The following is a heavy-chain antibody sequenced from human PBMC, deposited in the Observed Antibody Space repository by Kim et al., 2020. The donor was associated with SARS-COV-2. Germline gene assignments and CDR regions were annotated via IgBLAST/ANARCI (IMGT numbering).Heavy chain of an antibody. Sequence: SETLSLTCTVSGGSISSGGYYWSWIRQHPGKGLEWIGYIYYSGSTYYNPSLKSRVTISVDTSKNQFSLKLSSVTAADTAVYYCARGGKSGYSYGPYYWGQGTLVTVSS. CDR3: ARGGKSGYSYGPYY. V-gene: IGHV4-31*03. J-gene: IGHJ4*02. D-gene: IGHD5-18*01. CDR1: GGSISSGGYY. CDR2: IYYSGST.